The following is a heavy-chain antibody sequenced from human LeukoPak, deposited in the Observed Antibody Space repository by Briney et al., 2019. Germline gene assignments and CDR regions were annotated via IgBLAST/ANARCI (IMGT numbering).Heavy chain of an antibody. D-gene: IGHD6-19*01. CDR2: INAGNGNT. V-gene: IGHV1-3*01. Sequence: ASVKVSCKASGYIFTRYARHGVRQVPGQRLEWMGWINAGNGNTKYSQKIQGRVTITRDTSASTAYMEVSSLRSEDTAVYYCARGIEASSGWYVIDYWGQGTLVTVSS. CDR3: ARGIEASSGWYVIDY. J-gene: IGHJ4*02. CDR1: GYIFTRYA.